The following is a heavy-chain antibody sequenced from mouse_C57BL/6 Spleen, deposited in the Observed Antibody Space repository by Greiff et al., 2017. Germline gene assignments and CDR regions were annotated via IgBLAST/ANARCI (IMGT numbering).Heavy chain of an antibody. D-gene: IGHD1-1*01. V-gene: IGHV1-69*01. J-gene: IGHJ1*03. CDR1: GYTFTSYW. Sequence: QVQLQQPGAELVMPGASVKLSCKASGYTFTSYWMHWVKQRPGQGLEWIGEIDPSDSYTNYNQKFKGKSTLTVDKSSSTAYMQLSSLTSEDSAVYYCARRVYGSRRYFDVWGTGTTVTVSS. CDR3: ARRVYGSRRYFDV. CDR2: IDPSDSYT.